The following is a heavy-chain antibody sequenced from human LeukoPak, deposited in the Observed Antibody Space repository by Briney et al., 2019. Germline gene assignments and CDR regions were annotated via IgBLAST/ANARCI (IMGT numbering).Heavy chain of an antibody. V-gene: IGHV3-7*01. Sequence: GGSLRLSCAASGFTFDDHAMSWVRRAPGKGLEWVGNINQDASEINYVDSVKGRFTISRVNAENSLYLQMNSLRAEDTAIYYCARDRHINSWSNDRFDYWGQGALVTVSS. J-gene: IGHJ4*02. D-gene: IGHD6-13*01. CDR3: ARDRHINSWSNDRFDY. CDR2: INQDASEI. CDR1: GFTFDDHA.